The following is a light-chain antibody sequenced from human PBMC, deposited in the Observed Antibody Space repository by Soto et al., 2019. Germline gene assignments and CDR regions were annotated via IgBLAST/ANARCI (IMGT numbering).Light chain of an antibody. V-gene: IGKV3-15*01. CDR1: QSVSSN. CDR2: GAS. J-gene: IGKJ1*01. CDR3: QQYSNWPPWT. Sequence: EIAMTQSPATLSVSPGERATLSCRDSQSVSSNLAWYQQKPAQAPRLLNYGASTRATGIPARFSCSGSGTKFTPTISSLQSADFAVYYCQQYSNWPPWTFGQGTKVDIK.